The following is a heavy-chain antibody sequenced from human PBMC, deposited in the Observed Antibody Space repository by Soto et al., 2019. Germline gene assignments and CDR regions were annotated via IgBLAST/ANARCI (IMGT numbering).Heavy chain of an antibody. CDR1: GFSFSTFE. D-gene: IGHD5-12*01. CDR3: AKDHDEDFGYDLDYFNY. Sequence: GGSLRLSCAASGFSFSTFEMSWVRQAPGRGLEWVSCISGDGSRTCYADAVKGRFTISRDNAKNSLYLEMNSLRSEDTAFYYCAKDHDEDFGYDLDYFNYWGQGTLVTVS. J-gene: IGHJ4*02. CDR2: ISGDGSRT. V-gene: IGHV3-23*01.